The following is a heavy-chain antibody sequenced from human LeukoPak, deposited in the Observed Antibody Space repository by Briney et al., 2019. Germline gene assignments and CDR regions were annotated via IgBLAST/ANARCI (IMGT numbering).Heavy chain of an antibody. CDR2: IYSGGTT. V-gene: IGHV3-66*01. J-gene: IGHJ4*02. CDR1: GFTVNSNY. D-gene: IGHD4-17*01. Sequence: PGGSLRLSCVVSGFTVNSNYMSWVRQAPGKGLEWVSVIYSGGTTNYADSVKGRFIVYRDNPKNTLYLQMNSLRVEDTAVYYCASKVTTGYWGQGTLVTVSS. CDR3: ASKVTTGY.